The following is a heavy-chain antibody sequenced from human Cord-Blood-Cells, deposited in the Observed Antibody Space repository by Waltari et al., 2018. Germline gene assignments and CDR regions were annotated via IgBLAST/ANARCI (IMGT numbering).Heavy chain of an antibody. D-gene: IGHD3-10*01. CDR2: MNPNSGNT. Sequence: QVQLVQSGAEVKKPGASVKVSCKASGYTFTSYDINWVRQATGQGLEWMGWMNPNSGNTGYAKKFQGRVTMTRNTSISTAYMELSSLRSEDTAVYYCARVKNYYGSGSYYNVYYWGQGTLVTVSS. CDR1: GYTFTSYD. V-gene: IGHV1-8*01. J-gene: IGHJ4*02. CDR3: ARVKNYYGSGSYYNVYY.